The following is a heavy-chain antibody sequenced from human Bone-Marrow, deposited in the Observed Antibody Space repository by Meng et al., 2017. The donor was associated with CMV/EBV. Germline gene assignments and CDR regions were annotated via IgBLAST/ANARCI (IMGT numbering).Heavy chain of an antibody. V-gene: IGHV3-21*01. CDR1: GFTFSSYS. Sequence: GESLKISCAASGFTFSSYSMNWVRQAPGKGLEWVSSISSSSSYIYYADSVKGRFTISRDNAKNSLYLQMNSLRAEDTAVYYCASRSSGAHAFDIWGQGTTVTVSS. J-gene: IGHJ3*02. CDR2: ISSSSSYI. CDR3: ASRSSGAHAFDI. D-gene: IGHD2-15*01.